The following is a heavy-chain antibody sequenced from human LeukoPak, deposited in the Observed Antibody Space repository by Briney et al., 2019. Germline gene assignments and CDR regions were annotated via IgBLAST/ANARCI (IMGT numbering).Heavy chain of an antibody. Sequence: ASVKVPCKVSGYTLTELSMHWVRQAPGKGLEWMGGFDPEDGETIYAQKFQGRVTMTEDTSTDTAYMELSSLRSEDTAVYYCATDREWLFTFDYWGQGTLVTVSS. CDR1: GYTLTELS. V-gene: IGHV1-24*01. CDR2: FDPEDGET. CDR3: ATDREWLFTFDY. J-gene: IGHJ4*02. D-gene: IGHD3-3*01.